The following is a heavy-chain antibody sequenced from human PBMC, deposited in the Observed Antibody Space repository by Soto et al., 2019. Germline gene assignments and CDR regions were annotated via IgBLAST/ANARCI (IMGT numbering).Heavy chain of an antibody. CDR1: GFTFSSYG. CDR3: AKVPAGGSSKSWFDP. Sequence: PGGSLRLSCAASGFTFSSYGMHWVRQAPGKGLEWVAVISYDGSNKCYADSVKGRFTISRDNSKNTLYLQMNSLRAEDTAVYYCAKVPAGGSSKSWFDPWGQGTLVTVSS. D-gene: IGHD3-16*01. J-gene: IGHJ5*02. CDR2: ISYDGSNK. V-gene: IGHV3-30*18.